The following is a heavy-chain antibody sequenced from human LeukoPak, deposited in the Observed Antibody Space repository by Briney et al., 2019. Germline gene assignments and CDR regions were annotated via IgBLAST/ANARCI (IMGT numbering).Heavy chain of an antibody. CDR3: ARDRYCSSTSCYVGFDP. J-gene: IGHJ5*02. CDR1: GGSISSGSYY. V-gene: IGHV4-61*02. D-gene: IGHD2-2*01. Sequence: PSETLSLTCTVSGGSISSGSYYWSWIRQPAGKGLERIGRIYTSGSTNYNPSLKSRVAISVDTSKNQFSLKLSSVTAADTAVYYCARDRYCSSTSCYVGFDPWGQGTLVTVSS. CDR2: IYTSGST.